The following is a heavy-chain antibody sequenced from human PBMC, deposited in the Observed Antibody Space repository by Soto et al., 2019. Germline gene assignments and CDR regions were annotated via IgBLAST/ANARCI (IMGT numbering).Heavy chain of an antibody. V-gene: IGHV4-59*08. D-gene: IGHD1-1*01. CDR3: ARRYGYSFDY. Sequence: QVQLQESGPGLVKPSETLSLTCTVSGGSISSYYWSWIRQPPGKGLEWIGYIYNSGRTNYNPSLXSXAXIXXDTSKNQFTLKLSSATAAETAVYYCARRYGYSFDYWGQGTLVTVSS. CDR2: IYNSGRT. J-gene: IGHJ4*02. CDR1: GGSISSYY.